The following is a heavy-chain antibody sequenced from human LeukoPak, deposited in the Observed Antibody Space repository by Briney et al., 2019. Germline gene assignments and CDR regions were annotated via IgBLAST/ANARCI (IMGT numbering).Heavy chain of an antibody. CDR3: ANSRGHGSGNL. J-gene: IGHJ5*02. V-gene: IGHV3-23*01. CDR2: ISGSGDRT. Sequence: GGSLRLSCAASGVTLSTYAMSWVRQAPGKGLEWASGISGSGDRTYYADAVKGRFTISRDNSKNTVYLQMDSLRAEDTAVYYCANSRGHGSGNLWGQGTLVTVSS. D-gene: IGHD3-10*01. CDR1: GVTLSTYA.